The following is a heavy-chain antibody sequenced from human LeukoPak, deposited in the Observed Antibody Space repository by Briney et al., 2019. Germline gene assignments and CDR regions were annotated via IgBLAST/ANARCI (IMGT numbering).Heavy chain of an antibody. J-gene: IGHJ3*02. CDR1: GGSISSYY. CDR2: IYYSGST. CDR3: ARARGDAFDI. V-gene: IGHV4-59*01. Sequence: PSETLSLTCTVSGGSISSYYWSWIRQPPGKGLEWIGCIYYSGSTNYNPSLKSRVTISVDTSKNQFSLKLSSVTAADTAVYYCARARGDAFDIWGQGTMVTVSS.